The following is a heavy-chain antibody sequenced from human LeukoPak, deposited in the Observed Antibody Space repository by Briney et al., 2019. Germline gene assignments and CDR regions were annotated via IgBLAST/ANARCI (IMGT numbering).Heavy chain of an antibody. CDR2: INTYNGNT. D-gene: IGHD3-3*02. J-gene: IGHJ5*02. CDR1: GYTLTSYG. CDR3: ARDLVHHRLLATVYNWFDP. V-gene: IGHV1-18*01. Sequence: ASVKVSCKASGYTLTSYGISWVRQAPGQGLEWMGWINTYNGNTKYAQKFQGRVTMTTDTSTSTAYMELRSLRSDGTAVYYCARDLVHHRLLATVYNWFDPWGQGTLVTVSS.